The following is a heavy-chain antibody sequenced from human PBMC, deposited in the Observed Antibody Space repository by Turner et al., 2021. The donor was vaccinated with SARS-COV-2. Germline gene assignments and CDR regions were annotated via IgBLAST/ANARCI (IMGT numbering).Heavy chain of an antibody. J-gene: IGHJ6*02. V-gene: IGHV3-74*01. CDR1: GFTSSSYW. Sequence: EVQLVESGGGLVQPGGSLRLSCAASGFTSSSYWMDWVRQAPGKGLVWVSRINSDGSCTSYADSVKGRFTISRDNAKNTLSLQMNSLRAEDTAVYYCARDRAAAVLYYYYGMDVWGQGTTVTVSS. D-gene: IGHD6-13*01. CDR2: INSDGSCT. CDR3: ARDRAAAVLYYYYGMDV.